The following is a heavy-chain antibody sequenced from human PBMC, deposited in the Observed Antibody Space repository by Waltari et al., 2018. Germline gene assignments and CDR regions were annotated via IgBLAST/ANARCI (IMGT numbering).Heavy chain of an antibody. J-gene: IGHJ6*03. CDR3: AKGAQQQLVRYYYYYMDV. CDR1: GGSFSGYY. V-gene: IGHV4-34*01. D-gene: IGHD6-13*01. Sequence: QVQLQQWGAGLLKPSETLSLTCAVYGGSFSGYYWSWIRQPPGKGLEWIGEINHSGSTNYNPSLKSRVTISVDTSKNQFSLKLSSVTAADTAMYYCAKGAQQQLVRYYYYYMDVWGKGTTVTVSS. CDR2: INHSGST.